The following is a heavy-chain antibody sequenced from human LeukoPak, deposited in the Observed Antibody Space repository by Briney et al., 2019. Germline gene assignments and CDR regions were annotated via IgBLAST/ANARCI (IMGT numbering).Heavy chain of an antibody. CDR3: ARWGYDYVWGSYRPLYYYYYMDV. D-gene: IGHD3-16*02. V-gene: IGHV4-34*01. J-gene: IGHJ6*03. CDR1: GGSFSGYY. Sequence: SETLSLTCAVYGGSFSGYYWSWIRQPPGKGLEWIGEINHSGSTNYNPSLKSRVTISVDTSKNQFSLKLSSVTAADTAVYYCARWGYDYVWGSYRPLYYYYYMDVWGKGTTVTISS. CDR2: INHSGST.